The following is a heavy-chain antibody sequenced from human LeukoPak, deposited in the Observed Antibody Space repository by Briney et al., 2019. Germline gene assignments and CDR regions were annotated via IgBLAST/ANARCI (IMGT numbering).Heavy chain of an antibody. CDR3: ARGNVGPYDNSGYYSFDY. V-gene: IGHV1-2*02. CDR2: INPNSGVT. Sequence: GASVKVSCKASGYTFTAYYMHWVRQAPGQGLEWMGGINPNSGVTNYAQKFQGRVTMTRDTSISTAYMELSRLRSDDTAVYYCARGNVGPYDNSGYYSFDYWGQGTLVTVSS. CDR1: GYTFTAYY. D-gene: IGHD3-22*01. J-gene: IGHJ4*02.